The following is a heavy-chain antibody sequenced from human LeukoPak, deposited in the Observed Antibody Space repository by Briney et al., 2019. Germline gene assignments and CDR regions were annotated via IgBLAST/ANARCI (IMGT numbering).Heavy chain of an antibody. CDR1: GFTFSSYW. D-gene: IGHD3-9*01. CDR2: IKQDGSEK. Sequence: PGGSLRLSCAASGFTFSSYWMSWVRQAPGKGLEWVANIKQDGSEKYYVDSVKGRFTISRDNAKNSLYLQMNSLRAEDTAVFYRARDVLRYFDWLAGVPVAFDIWGQGTMVTVSS. V-gene: IGHV3-7*01. J-gene: IGHJ3*02. CDR3: ARDVLRYFDWLAGVPVAFDI.